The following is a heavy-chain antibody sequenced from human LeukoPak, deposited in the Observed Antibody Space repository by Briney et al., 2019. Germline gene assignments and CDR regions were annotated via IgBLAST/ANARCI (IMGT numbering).Heavy chain of an antibody. Sequence: SVKVSCKASGGTFSSYAISWVRQAPGQGLEWMGGIIPIFGTANYAQKFQGRVTITADESTSTAYMELSSLRSEDTAVYYCARGDDYVWGSYTWFDPWGQGTLVTVSS. CDR1: GGTFSSYA. D-gene: IGHD3-16*01. J-gene: IGHJ5*02. V-gene: IGHV1-69*13. CDR3: ARGDDYVWGSYTWFDP. CDR2: IIPIFGTA.